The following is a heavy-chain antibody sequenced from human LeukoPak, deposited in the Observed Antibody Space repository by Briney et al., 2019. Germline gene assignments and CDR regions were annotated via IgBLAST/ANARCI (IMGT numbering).Heavy chain of an antibody. CDR2: ISSDGSST. D-gene: IGHD5-18*01. Sequence: PGGSLRLSCAASGFTLSSYWMHWVRQAPGKGLVWVSRISSDGSSTSYADSVKGRFTISRDNSKKTLYLQMNTLRADDTAVYFCAKIRGYSYGYGDYWGQGTLVTVSS. CDR1: GFTLSSYW. V-gene: IGHV3-74*01. CDR3: AKIRGYSYGYGDY. J-gene: IGHJ4*02.